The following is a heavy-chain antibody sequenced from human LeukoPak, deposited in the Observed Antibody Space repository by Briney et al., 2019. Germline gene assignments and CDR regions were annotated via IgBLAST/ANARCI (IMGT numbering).Heavy chain of an antibody. CDR3: AIPADYDYVWGSYRPFDY. D-gene: IGHD3-16*02. CDR2: IIPIFGTA. J-gene: IGHJ4*02. CDR1: GGTFTIYA. V-gene: IGHV1-69*13. Sequence: SAKVSSKASGGTFTIYAISWVRQAPRQGLEWMGGIIPIFGTANYAQKFQGRVTITADESTSTAYMELSSLRSEDTAVYYCAIPADYDYVWGSYRPFDYWGQGTLVTVSS.